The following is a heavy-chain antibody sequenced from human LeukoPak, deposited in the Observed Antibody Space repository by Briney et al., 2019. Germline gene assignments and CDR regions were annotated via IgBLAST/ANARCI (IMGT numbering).Heavy chain of an antibody. CDR2: IYYSGST. CDR1: GGSISSYY. V-gene: IGHV4-59*01. Sequence: PWETLSLTCTVSGGSISSYYWSWIRQPPGKGLEWVGYIYYSGSTNYNASLMSRGTISVDVSKHQFSQTLSSVTAADTAVYYCARGDASRIYMDVWGKGTTVTVSS. J-gene: IGHJ6*03. D-gene: IGHD3-22*01. CDR3: ARGDASRIYMDV.